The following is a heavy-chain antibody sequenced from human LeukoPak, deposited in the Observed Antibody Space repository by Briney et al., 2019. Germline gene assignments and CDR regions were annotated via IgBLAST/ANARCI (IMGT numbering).Heavy chain of an antibody. CDR3: ARARYYYDSSGYPYWYFDL. V-gene: IGHV1-69*05. Sequence: ASVKVSCKASGGTFSSYAISWVRQAPGQGLEWMGGIIPIFGTANYAQKFQGRVTITTDESTSTAYMELSSLRSEDTAVYYCARARYYYDSSGYPYWYFDLWGRGTLVTVSS. CDR1: GGTFSSYA. CDR2: IIPIFGTA. J-gene: IGHJ2*01. D-gene: IGHD3-22*01.